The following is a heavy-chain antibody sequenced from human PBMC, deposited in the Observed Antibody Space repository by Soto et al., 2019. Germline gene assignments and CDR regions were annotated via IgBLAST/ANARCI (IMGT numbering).Heavy chain of an antibody. CDR2: ISGFNGNT. CDR1: GYTFNFYG. CDR3: ARIGGSSCHESPDFDA. J-gene: IGHJ4*02. D-gene: IGHD3-10*01. V-gene: IGHV1-18*01. Sequence: ASVQVSCKASGYTFNFYGITWVRQAPGQGLEWMGWISGFNGNTNYAADLQGRVTMTTDTSTSTAYMELRGLRSDDTAAYYCARIGGSSCHESPDFDAWGQGTLVTVSS.